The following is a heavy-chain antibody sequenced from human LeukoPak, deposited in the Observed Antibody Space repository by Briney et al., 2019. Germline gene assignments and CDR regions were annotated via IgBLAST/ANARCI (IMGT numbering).Heavy chain of an antibody. CDR3: ASTIDDAFDI. CDR2: INPNTGTT. D-gene: IGHD1-26*01. V-gene: IGHV1-2*02. CDR1: GYTFTGYY. J-gene: IGHJ3*02. Sequence: ASVKVSCKASGYTFTGYYIHWVRQAPGQGLEWMGWINPNTGTTKSAQQFQGRVTLTLDTSIGTTYMDLSSLRSDDTAVYYCASTIDDAFDIWGQGTMVTVSS.